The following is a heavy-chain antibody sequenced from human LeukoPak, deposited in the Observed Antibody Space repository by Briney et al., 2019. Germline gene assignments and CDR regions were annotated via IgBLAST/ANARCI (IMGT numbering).Heavy chain of an antibody. CDR1: GGSISSSSYY. CDR2: IYYSGST. Sequence: SETLSLTCTVSGGSISSSSYYWGWIRQPPGKGLEWIGSIYYSGSTYYNPSLKSRVTISVYTSKNQFSLKLSSVTAADTAVYYCARQRAAAGKNWFDPWGQGTLVTVSS. CDR3: ARQRAAAGKNWFDP. V-gene: IGHV4-39*01. D-gene: IGHD6-13*01. J-gene: IGHJ5*02.